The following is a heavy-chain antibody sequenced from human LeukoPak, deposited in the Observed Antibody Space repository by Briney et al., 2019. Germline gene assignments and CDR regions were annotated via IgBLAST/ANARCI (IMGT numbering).Heavy chain of an antibody. CDR3: AGRYSYPGGPLFHP. CDR2: MNPNSGKT. D-gene: IGHD2-21*01. Sequence: ASVKVSGKASGHTFTSYDINWVRQATGQGLEWRGWMNPNSGKTGYAQKFQGRVPLPRNPSISKAYTELSSLRPEDTAVYCCAGRYSYPGGPLFHPRGQGTLVTVSS. J-gene: IGHJ5*02. V-gene: IGHV1-8*01. CDR1: GHTFTSYD.